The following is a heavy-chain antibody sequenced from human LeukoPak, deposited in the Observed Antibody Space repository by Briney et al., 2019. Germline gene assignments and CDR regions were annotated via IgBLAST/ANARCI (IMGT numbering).Heavy chain of an antibody. D-gene: IGHD1-14*01. CDR3: ARSEMADY. CDR2: INPDSGAT. V-gene: IGHV1-2*02. CDR1: GYTFTGYY. J-gene: IGHJ4*02. Sequence: GASVKVSCKASGYTFTGYYMHWVRQAPGQGLEWMGWINPDSGATNYAQRFQGRVTMTRDTSISTAYMELSRLRSDATALYYCARSEMADYWGQGTLVTVSS.